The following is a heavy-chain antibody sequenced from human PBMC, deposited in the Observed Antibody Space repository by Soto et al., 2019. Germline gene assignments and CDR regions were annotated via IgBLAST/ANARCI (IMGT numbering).Heavy chain of an antibody. V-gene: IGHV1-18*01. CDR3: ARDRGYSYGYNYYYYYGMDV. CDR2: ISDYNGNT. J-gene: IGHJ6*02. Sequence: QVQLVQSGAEVKKPGASVKVSCKASGYTFTAYGISWVRQAPGQGLEWMGWISDYNGNTNYAQKLQGRVTMTTDTSTSTAYMELRSLRSDDTAVYYCARDRGYSYGYNYYYYYGMDVWGQGTPVTVSS. CDR1: GYTFTAYG. D-gene: IGHD5-18*01.